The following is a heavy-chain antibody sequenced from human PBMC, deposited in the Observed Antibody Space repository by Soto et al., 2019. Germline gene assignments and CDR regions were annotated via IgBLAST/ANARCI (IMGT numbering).Heavy chain of an antibody. Sequence: QVQLVESGGGLVKPGGSLRLSCAASGFTFSDYYMSWIRQAPGKGLEWISHISSSGSTVYYADSVKGRFTISRDNAKNSLYMQMNSLRAEDTAVYYCARRRNSGWYLVDYWGQGTLVTVSS. CDR1: GFTFSDYY. D-gene: IGHD6-19*01. V-gene: IGHV3-11*01. J-gene: IGHJ4*02. CDR3: ARRRNSGWYLVDY. CDR2: ISSSGSTV.